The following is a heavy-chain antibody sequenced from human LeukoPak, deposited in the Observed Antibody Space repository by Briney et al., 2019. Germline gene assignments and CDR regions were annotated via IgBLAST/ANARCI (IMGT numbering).Heavy chain of an antibody. CDR2: IYYIGST. V-gene: IGHV4-59*08. D-gene: IGHD5-12*01. J-gene: IGHJ4*02. CDR1: GGSISSYY. CDR3: ARHKTGGYSGYDSLFLAY. Sequence: SETLSLTCTVSGGSISSYYWSWIRQPPGKGLEWIGYIYYIGSTNYNPSLKSRVTISVDTSKNQFSLKLSSVTAADTAVYYCARHKTGGYSGYDSLFLAYWGQGTLVTVSS.